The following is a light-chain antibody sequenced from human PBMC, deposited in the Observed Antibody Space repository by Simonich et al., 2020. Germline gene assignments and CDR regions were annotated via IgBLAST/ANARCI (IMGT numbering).Light chain of an antibody. J-gene: IGLJ2*01. V-gene: IGLV5-45*01. Sequence: QAVLTQPASLSASPGASASLTCTLRSGINVGTYRIYWYQQKQGSPPQYLLRYKSDSDKQQGSGVPSRFSGSKDASANAGILLISGLQAEDEADYYCSSYTSSSTVVFGGGTKLTVL. CDR1: SGINVGTYR. CDR2: YKSDSDK. CDR3: SSYTSSSTVV.